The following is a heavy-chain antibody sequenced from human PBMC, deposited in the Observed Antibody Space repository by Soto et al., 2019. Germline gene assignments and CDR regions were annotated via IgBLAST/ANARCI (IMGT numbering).Heavy chain of an antibody. CDR2: IYAGDSDN. Sequence: GESRKVWCTGSRYRFTSYWIGWVRHMPGRGLERMGIIYAGDSDNRYSPSFRGQVTISADKCISTAYLQWSILKASDTAMYYCARRHSSGWDRLFDYWGQGTLVTVSS. D-gene: IGHD6-19*01. CDR1: RYRFTSYW. CDR3: ARRHSSGWDRLFDY. J-gene: IGHJ4*02. V-gene: IGHV5-51*01.